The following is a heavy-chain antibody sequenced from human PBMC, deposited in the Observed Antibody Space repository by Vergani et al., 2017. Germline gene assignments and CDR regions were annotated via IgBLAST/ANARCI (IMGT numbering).Heavy chain of an antibody. CDR2: ISSSSSYT. D-gene: IGHD3-10*01. CDR3: ARLTMVRGVPDWFDP. V-gene: IGHV3-11*05. J-gene: IGHJ5*02. CDR1: GFTFSDYY. Sequence: VQLVESGGGLIQPGGSLRLSCAASGFTFSDYYMSWIRQAPGKGLEWVSYISSSSSYTNYADSVKGRFTISRDNAKNSLYLQMNSLRAEDTAVYYCARLTMVRGVPDWFDPWGQGTLVTVSS.